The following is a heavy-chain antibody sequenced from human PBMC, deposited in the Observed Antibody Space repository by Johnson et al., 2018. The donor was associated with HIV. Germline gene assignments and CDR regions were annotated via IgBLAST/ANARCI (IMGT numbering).Heavy chain of an antibody. J-gene: IGHJ3*02. D-gene: IGHD2-8*01. CDR2: INSEGSII. CDR3: TRGYCTHGVCYTKVDAFDM. V-gene: IGHV3-74*03. Sequence: VQLVESGGGSLQSGGSLRLSCAASGFNFSSHWMHWVRQSPGKGLVWVSRINSEGSIITYADSVKGRFTVSRDNAKNTLFLQMNSLRPEVTAVYYCTRGYCTHGVCYTKVDAFDMWGQGTMVTVSS. CDR1: GFNFSSHW.